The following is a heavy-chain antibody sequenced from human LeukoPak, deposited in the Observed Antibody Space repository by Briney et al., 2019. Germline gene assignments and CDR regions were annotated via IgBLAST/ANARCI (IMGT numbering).Heavy chain of an antibody. J-gene: IGHJ4*02. CDR1: GFILRSHA. CDR3: ARARNNYDSSGYSALDY. CDR2: SNSDGSST. Sequence: GGSLRLSCSASGFILRSHAMHWVRQAPGKGLVWVSRSNSDGSSTSYADSVKGRFTISRDNAEKTLYLQMTSLRAEDTAVYYCARARNNYDSSGYSALDYWGQGTLVTVSS. D-gene: IGHD3-22*01. V-gene: IGHV3-74*01.